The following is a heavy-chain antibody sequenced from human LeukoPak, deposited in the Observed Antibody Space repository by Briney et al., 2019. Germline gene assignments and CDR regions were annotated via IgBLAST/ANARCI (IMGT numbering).Heavy chain of an antibody. J-gene: IGHJ4*02. Sequence: ASVKVCCKASGYTSTIYDINWVRQATGQGLEWMGWMNPNSGNTGYAQKFQGRVTMTRNTSISTAYMELSSLRSEDTAVYYCARGGTYYYDSSGSHRIDYWGQGTLVTVSS. V-gene: IGHV1-8*01. CDR2: MNPNSGNT. CDR1: GYTSTIYD. D-gene: IGHD3-22*01. CDR3: ARGGTYYYDSSGSHRIDY.